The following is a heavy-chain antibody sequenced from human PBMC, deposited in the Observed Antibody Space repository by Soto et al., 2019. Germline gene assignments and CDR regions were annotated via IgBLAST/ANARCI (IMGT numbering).Heavy chain of an antibody. CDR1: GYTFTNYG. Sequence: QVQLVQSGAEVKKPGASVKVSCKASGYTFTNYGISWVRQAPGQGLEWMGWISGYNTNANYAQNLQGKVTMTTDTWTSTAYMELRSLRSADTAVYYCARRGVSGRFGERSMAVWGQGTTVTVSS. J-gene: IGHJ6*02. CDR3: ARRGVSGRFGERSMAV. V-gene: IGHV1-18*01. CDR2: ISGYNTNA. D-gene: IGHD3-10*01.